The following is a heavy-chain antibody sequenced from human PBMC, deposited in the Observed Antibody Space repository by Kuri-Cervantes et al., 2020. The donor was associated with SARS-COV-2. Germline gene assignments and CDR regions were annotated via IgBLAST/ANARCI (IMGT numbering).Heavy chain of an antibody. V-gene: IGHV4-4*07. D-gene: IGHD3-22*01. CDR1: GGSISSYY. CDR3: ARMYYYDSSGYFEPLAFDI. CDR2: IYTSGST. Sequence: SETLSLTCTVSGGSISSYYWSWIRQPAGKGLEWIGRIYTSGSTNYNPSLKSRVTMSVDTSKNQFSLKLSSVTAADTAVYYCARMYYYDSSGYFEPLAFDIWGQGTMVTVSS. J-gene: IGHJ3*02.